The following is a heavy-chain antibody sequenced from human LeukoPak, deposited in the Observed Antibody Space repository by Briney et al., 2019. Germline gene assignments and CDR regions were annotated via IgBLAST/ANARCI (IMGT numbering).Heavy chain of an antibody. CDR1: GFTFSYYA. V-gene: IGHV3-30*04. CDR2: MSYDGRNK. CDR3: ARDGPVDY. Sequence: GGSLRLSCAASGFTFSYYAVHWVRQAPGKGLEWVAVMSYDGRNKYNADSVRGRFTISRDNSKNTMYLQMNSLRAEDTAVYYCARDGPVDYWGQGTLVTVSS. J-gene: IGHJ4*02.